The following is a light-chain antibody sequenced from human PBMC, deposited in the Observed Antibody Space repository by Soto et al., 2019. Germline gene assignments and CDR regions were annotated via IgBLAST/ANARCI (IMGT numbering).Light chain of an antibody. J-gene: IGKJ1*01. CDR3: QQYKSYSQWT. V-gene: IGKV1-5*01. CDR2: DAS. CDR1: QSISSW. Sequence: DIQMGQSPSTLSVSVVDSVTITFLASQSISSWLAWYQQKPGKAPKLLIYDASSLESGGPARFSGSGSGTECTLTISSLQPDDFATEYCQQYKSYSQWTFGQGTKVDI.